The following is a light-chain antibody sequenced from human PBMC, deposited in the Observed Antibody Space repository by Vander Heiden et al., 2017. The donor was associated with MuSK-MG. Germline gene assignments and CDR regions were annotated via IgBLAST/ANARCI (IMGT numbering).Light chain of an antibody. Sequence: DLVLTQSPDSLAVSLGERATRNCKSRQSFLYSSNNTNYLALYQQKPGQPPKLLIYWASTRESGVPDRFSGSGSGTDFTLTISSLQAEDVAVYYCQQDDSTPRTFGQGTKVEIK. CDR3: QQDDSTPRT. CDR2: WAS. CDR1: QSFLYSSNNTNY. J-gene: IGKJ1*01. V-gene: IGKV4-1*01.